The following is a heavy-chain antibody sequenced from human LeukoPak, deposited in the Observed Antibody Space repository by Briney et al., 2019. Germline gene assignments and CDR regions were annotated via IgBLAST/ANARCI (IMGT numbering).Heavy chain of an antibody. J-gene: IGHJ3*02. Sequence: SETLPLTCTVSGGSISSYYWSWIRQPAGKGLEWIGRIYTSGSTNYNPSLKSRVTMSVDTSKNQFSLKLSSVTAADTAVYYCARDLPGMITFGGVIVNDAFDIWGQGTMVTVSS. CDR1: GGSISSYY. D-gene: IGHD3-16*02. V-gene: IGHV4-4*07. CDR2: IYTSGST. CDR3: ARDLPGMITFGGVIVNDAFDI.